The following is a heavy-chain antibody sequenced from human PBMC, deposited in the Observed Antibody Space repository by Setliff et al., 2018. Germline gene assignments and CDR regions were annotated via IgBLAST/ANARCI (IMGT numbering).Heavy chain of an antibody. J-gene: IGHJ6*03. D-gene: IGHD2-21*02. CDR1: GYSFSNFW. V-gene: IGHV5-51*01. Sequence: GESLKISCKGSGYSFSNFWIGWVRQMPGKGLEWMGIIYHGDSHTSYSQSFQVQVTMSADKSINTAYLQWSNLKASDTAIYDCARHVLSTRSGGDSAYYYYYMDVWGKGTTVTVSS. CDR2: IYHGDSHT. CDR3: ARHVLSTRSGGDSAYYYYYMDV.